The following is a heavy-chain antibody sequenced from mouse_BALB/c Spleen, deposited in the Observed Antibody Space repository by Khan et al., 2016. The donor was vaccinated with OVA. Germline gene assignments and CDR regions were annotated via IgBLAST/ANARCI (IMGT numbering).Heavy chain of an antibody. V-gene: IGHV3-2*02. D-gene: IGHD2-4*01. CDR3: AREDYYDYDPLPY. J-gene: IGHJ3*01. CDR2: INYSGNT. Sequence: EVQLQESGPGLVKPSQSLSLTCTVTGYSITSEYAWNWIRQFPGNKLEWMGYINYSGNTRFKPSLKRRTSITRDTSKNQFFLQLNFVTTEDTATYNCAREDYYDYDPLPYWGQGTLVTVSA. CDR1: GYSITSEYA.